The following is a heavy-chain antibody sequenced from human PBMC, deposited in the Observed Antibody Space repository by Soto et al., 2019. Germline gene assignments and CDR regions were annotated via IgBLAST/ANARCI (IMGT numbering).Heavy chain of an antibody. Sequence: PSETLSLTCTVSGGSISSGDYYWSWIRQPPGKGLEWIGYIFYSGNTYYNPSLKSRVSISVDTSKNQFSLKLSSVTAADTAVYYCARDRGRRWMYKWFDPWGQGTLVTVSS. V-gene: IGHV4-30-4*01. D-gene: IGHD3-10*01. CDR1: GGSISSGDYY. CDR2: IFYSGNT. J-gene: IGHJ5*02. CDR3: ARDRGRRWMYKWFDP.